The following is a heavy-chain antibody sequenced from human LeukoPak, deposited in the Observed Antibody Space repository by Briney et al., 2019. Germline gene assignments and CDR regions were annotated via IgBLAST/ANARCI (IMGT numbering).Heavy chain of an antibody. Sequence: GGSLRLSCAAAGFTFSSYAMSWVRQAPGKGLEWVSAISGSGGSTYYADSVKGRFTISRDNSKNTLYLQMNSLRAEDTAVYYCAKGYCSGGSCYNFDYWGQGTLVTVSS. J-gene: IGHJ4*02. CDR3: AKGYCSGGSCYNFDY. D-gene: IGHD2-15*01. CDR2: ISGSGGST. CDR1: GFTFSSYA. V-gene: IGHV3-23*01.